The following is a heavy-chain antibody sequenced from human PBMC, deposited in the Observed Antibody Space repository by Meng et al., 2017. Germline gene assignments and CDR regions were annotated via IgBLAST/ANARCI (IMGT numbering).Heavy chain of an antibody. CDR1: GGPFSRYA. D-gene: IGHD7-27*01. J-gene: IGHJ4*02. Sequence: QTVQAWVEVEKPGSSVRVSGKASGGPFSRYAISWVRQAPGQGLEWMGGIIPIFGTANYAQKFQGRVTITADESTSTAYMELSSLRSEDTAVYYCASNDGTGDRTGGDYWGQGTLVTVSS. CDR3: ASNDGTGDRTGGDY. CDR2: IIPIFGTA. V-gene: IGHV1-69*01.